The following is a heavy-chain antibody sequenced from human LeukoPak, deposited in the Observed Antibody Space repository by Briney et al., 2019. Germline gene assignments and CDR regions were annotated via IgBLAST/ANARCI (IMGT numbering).Heavy chain of an antibody. V-gene: IGHV3-23*01. CDR1: GFTLSSYA. J-gene: IGHJ5*01. CDR2: ISGSGGST. Sequence: GGSLRLSCAASGFTLSSYAMSWVRQAPGKGLEWVSAISGSGGSTYHADSVKGRFTISRDNSKNTLYLQMNSLRAEDTATYYCAESGGGTYSWGQGTLVTVSS. D-gene: IGHD3-16*01. CDR3: AESGGGTYS.